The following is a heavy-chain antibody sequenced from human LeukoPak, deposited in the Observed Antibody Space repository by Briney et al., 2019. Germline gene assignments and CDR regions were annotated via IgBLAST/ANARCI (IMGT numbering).Heavy chain of an antibody. V-gene: IGHV4-39*07. D-gene: IGHD1-26*01. J-gene: IGHJ4*02. CDR3: ARELLVGARPKQIDY. CDR2: IYHSGST. CDR1: GGSISSSSYY. Sequence: PSETLSLTCTVSGGSISSSSYYWGWIRQPPGKGLEWIGSIYHSGSTNYNPSLKSRVTISVDTSKSQFSLKLSSVTAADTAVYYCARELLVGARPKQIDYWGQGTLVTVSS.